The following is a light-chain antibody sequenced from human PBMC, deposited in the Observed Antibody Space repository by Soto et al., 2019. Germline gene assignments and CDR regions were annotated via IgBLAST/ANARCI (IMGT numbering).Light chain of an antibody. V-gene: IGKV4-1*01. J-gene: IGKJ4*01. CDR3: QQYYEAPLT. CDR2: WAS. CDR1: QSVFYSANNNNY. Sequence: DIVMTQSPDSLTMSLGERATINCKSSQSVFYSANNNNYLAWYQQKPGRPPKLLIYWASTRESGVPDRFSGSGSGTDFTVTISGLQAEDVAVYYCQQYYEAPLTFGGGTKVEIK.